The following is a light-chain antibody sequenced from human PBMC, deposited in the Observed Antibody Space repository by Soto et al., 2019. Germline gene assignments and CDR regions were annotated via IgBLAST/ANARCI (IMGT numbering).Light chain of an antibody. CDR3: QQSFRSPIT. CDR1: QSIALS. Sequence: DIQMTQAPSSLSASVGDTVTVTCRSGQSIALSVNWYQQKPGKAPKLLIYVAFTLESGVPSRFSGSGSGTEFTLTIRSLQPEDFATYYCQQSFRSPITFGQGTRLEIK. J-gene: IGKJ5*01. CDR2: VAF. V-gene: IGKV1-39*01.